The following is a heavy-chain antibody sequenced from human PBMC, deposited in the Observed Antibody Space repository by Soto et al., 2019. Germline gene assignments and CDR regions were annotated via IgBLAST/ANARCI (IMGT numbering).Heavy chain of an antibody. D-gene: IGHD6-19*01. V-gene: IGHV3-30-3*01. CDR3: ARAFRGVADTGGMDV. J-gene: IGHJ6*02. CDR2: ISYDGSNK. CDR1: GFTFSSYA. Sequence: WWSLRLSCSASGFTFSSYAMHWFRQAPGKGLEWVAVISYDGSNKYYADSVKGRFTISRDNSKNTLYLQMNSLRAEDTAVYYCARAFRGVADTGGMDVWGQGTTVTVSS.